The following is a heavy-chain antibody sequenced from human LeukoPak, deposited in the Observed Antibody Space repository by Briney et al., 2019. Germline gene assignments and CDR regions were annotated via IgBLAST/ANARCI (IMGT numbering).Heavy chain of an antibody. D-gene: IGHD3-10*01. V-gene: IGHV3-23*01. CDR3: AKRYSDGGFDP. Sequence: PGGSLRLSCVASGLTFSNSAMTWVRQGPGKGLEWVSSISGETNNTYYSDSVKGRFTVSRDNSKNTVFLQMNDLTIEDTAIYYCAKRYSDGGFDPWGQGTLVNVSS. CDR2: ISGETNNT. J-gene: IGHJ5*02. CDR1: GLTFSNSA.